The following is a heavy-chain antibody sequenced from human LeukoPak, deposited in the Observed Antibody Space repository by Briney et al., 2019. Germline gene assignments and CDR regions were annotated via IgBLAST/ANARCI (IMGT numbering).Heavy chain of an antibody. J-gene: IGHJ3*02. Sequence: KPSETLSLTCTVSGGSISSYYWSWIRQPAGKGLEWIGRIYTSGSTNYNPSLKSRVTMSVDTSKNQFSLKLSSVTAADTAVYYCARASPDCSSTSCYTGGAFDIWGQGTMVTVSS. CDR1: GGSISSYY. V-gene: IGHV4-4*07. D-gene: IGHD2-2*02. CDR3: ARASPDCSSTSCYTGGAFDI. CDR2: IYTSGST.